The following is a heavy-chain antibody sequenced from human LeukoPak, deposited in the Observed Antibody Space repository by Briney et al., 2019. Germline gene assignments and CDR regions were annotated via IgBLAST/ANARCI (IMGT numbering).Heavy chain of an antibody. Sequence: GGSLRLSCAASGFTFSSYSMNWVRQAPGKGLEWVSSISSSSSYIYYADSVKGRFTISRDNAKNSLYLQMNSLRAEDTAVYYCAREPTDCSGGSCYPGGWFDPWGQGTLVPVSS. CDR3: AREPTDCSGGSCYPGGWFDP. V-gene: IGHV3-21*01. J-gene: IGHJ5*02. D-gene: IGHD2-15*01. CDR2: ISSSSSYI. CDR1: GFTFSSYS.